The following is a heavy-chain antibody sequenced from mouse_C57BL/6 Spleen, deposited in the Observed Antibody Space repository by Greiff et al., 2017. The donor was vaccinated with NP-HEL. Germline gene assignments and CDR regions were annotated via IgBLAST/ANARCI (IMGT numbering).Heavy chain of an antibody. CDR1: GYTFTSYW. CDR2: IDPSDSET. Sequence: VQLQQSGAELVRPGSSVKLSCKASGYTFTSYWMQWVKQRPIQGLEWIGNIDPSDSETHYNQKFKDKATLTVDKSSSTAYMQLSSLTSEDSAIYYCARRGQLGYYFDYWGHGTTLTVSS. D-gene: IGHD4-1*02. V-gene: IGHV1-52*01. CDR3: ARRGQLGYYFDY. J-gene: IGHJ2*01.